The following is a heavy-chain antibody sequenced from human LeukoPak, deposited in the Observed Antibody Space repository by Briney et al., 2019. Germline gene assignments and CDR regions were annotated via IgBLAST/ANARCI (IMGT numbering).Heavy chain of an antibody. V-gene: IGHV3-30*04. CDR3: ARDCIAVAGCFDY. Sequence: GGSLRLSCAASGFTFSSYAMHWVRQAPGKGLGWVAVISYDGSNKYYADSVKGRFTISRDNSKNTLYLQMNSLRAEDTAVYYCARDCIAVAGCFDYWGQGTLVTVSS. CDR1: GFTFSSYA. J-gene: IGHJ4*02. CDR2: ISYDGSNK. D-gene: IGHD6-19*01.